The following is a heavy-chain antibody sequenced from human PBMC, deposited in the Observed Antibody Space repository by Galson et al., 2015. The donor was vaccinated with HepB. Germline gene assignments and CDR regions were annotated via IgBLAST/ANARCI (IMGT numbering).Heavy chain of an antibody. Sequence: SVKVSCKASGYTFTGYYMHWVRQAPGQGLEWMGWINPNSGGTNYAQKFQGRVTMTRDTSISTAYMELSRLRSDDTAVYYCARDGYSYGSLAPDYWGQGTLVTVSS. D-gene: IGHD5-18*01. CDR1: GYTFTGYY. CDR2: INPNSGGT. CDR3: ARDGYSYGSLAPDY. V-gene: IGHV1-2*02. J-gene: IGHJ4*02.